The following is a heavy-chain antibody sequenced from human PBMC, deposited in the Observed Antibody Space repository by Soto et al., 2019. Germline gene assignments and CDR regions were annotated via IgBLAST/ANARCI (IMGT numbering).Heavy chain of an antibody. D-gene: IGHD3-22*01. CDR3: ARVYYYDSSGYPDAFDI. CDR1: GGSISSGGYY. J-gene: IGHJ3*02. CDR2: IYYSGST. Sequence: PSETLSLTCTVSGGSISSGGYYWSWIRQHPGKGLEWIGYIYYSGSTYYNPSLKSRVTISVDTSKNQFSLKLSSVTAADTAVYYCARVYYYDSSGYPDAFDIWGQGTMVTVSS. V-gene: IGHV4-31*03.